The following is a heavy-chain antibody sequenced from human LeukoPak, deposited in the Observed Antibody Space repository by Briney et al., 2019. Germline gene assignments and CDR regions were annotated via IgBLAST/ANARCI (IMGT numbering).Heavy chain of an antibody. Sequence: GGSLRLSCAASGFTFSSYEMNWVRQAPGKGLEWVSAISGSGGSTYYAASVKGRFTISRDNSKNTLYLQMNSLRAEDTAVYYCAKHYGSGSYGPKYNWFDPWGQGTLVTVSS. D-gene: IGHD3-10*01. V-gene: IGHV3-23*01. CDR1: GFTFSSYE. CDR3: AKHYGSGSYGPKYNWFDP. J-gene: IGHJ5*02. CDR2: ISGSGGST.